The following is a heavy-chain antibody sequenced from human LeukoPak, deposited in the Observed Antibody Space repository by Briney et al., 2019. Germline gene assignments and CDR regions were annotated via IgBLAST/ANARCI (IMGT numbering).Heavy chain of an antibody. J-gene: IGHJ3*02. Sequence: AASVKVSCKASGYTFTSYGISWVRQAPGQGLEWMGWISAYNGNTNYAQKLQGRVTMTTDTSTSTAYMELRSLRSDDTAVYYCAFRPNTSPEHSGAFDIWGQGTMVTVSS. CDR1: GYTFTSYG. D-gene: IGHD2-2*01. CDR2: ISAYNGNT. CDR3: AFRPNTSPEHSGAFDI. V-gene: IGHV1-18*01.